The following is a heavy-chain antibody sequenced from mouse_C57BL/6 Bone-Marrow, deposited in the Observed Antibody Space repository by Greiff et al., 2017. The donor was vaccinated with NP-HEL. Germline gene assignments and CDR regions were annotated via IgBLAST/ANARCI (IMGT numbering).Heavy chain of an antibody. CDR1: GYTFTSYW. Sequence: QVQLKESGAELVMPGASVKLSCKASGYTFTSYWMHWVKQRPGQGLEWIGEIDPSDSYTNYNQKFKGKSTLTVDKSSSTAYMQLSSLTSEDSAVYYCARLGDGYFDYWGQGTTLTVSS. CDR3: ARLGDGYFDY. CDR2: IDPSDSYT. D-gene: IGHD2-3*01. J-gene: IGHJ2*01. V-gene: IGHV1-69*01.